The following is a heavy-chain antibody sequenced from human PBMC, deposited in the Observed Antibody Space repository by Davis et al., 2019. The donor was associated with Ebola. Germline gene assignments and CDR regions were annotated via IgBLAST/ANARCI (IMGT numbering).Heavy chain of an antibody. Sequence: HTGGSLRLSCAASGFTFSNYWMHWVRQSPGKGLLWVSHITGDGLTKSYAASVKGRFTISRDNAKNTLYLQINSLRAENTAVYYCARGDTSFDFFYYYYMDVWGKGTTVTVSS. CDR1: GFTFSNYW. J-gene: IGHJ6*03. D-gene: IGHD5-18*01. CDR3: ARGDTSFDFFYYYYMDV. CDR2: ITGDGLTK. V-gene: IGHV3-74*01.